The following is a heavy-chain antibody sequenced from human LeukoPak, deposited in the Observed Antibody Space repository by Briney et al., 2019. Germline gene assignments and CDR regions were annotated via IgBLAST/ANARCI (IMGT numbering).Heavy chain of an antibody. D-gene: IGHD3-10*01. CDR2: IKQDGSEK. Sequence: GGSLRLSCAASGFTFSSYWMSWVRQAPGKGLEWVANIKQDGSEKYYVDSVKGRFTISRDNAKNSLYLQMNSLRAEDTAVYYCASRWYGSGSYRFDYWGQGTLVTVSS. V-gene: IGHV3-7*01. CDR3: ASRWYGSGSYRFDY. CDR1: GFTFSSYW. J-gene: IGHJ4*02.